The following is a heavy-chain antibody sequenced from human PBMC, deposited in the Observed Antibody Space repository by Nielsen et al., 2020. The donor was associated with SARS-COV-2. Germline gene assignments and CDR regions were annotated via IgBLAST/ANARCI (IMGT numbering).Heavy chain of an antibody. V-gene: IGHV1-2*02. Sequence: ASVKVSCKASGYTFTSYDINWVRQAPGQGLEWMGWFNPGSGGTKYAQKFQGRVTTTRDMSVNTAYMELSGLTSDDTAVYYCARGAQQWLADSWGQGTLVTVSS. D-gene: IGHD6-19*01. CDR1: GYTFTSYD. CDR2: FNPGSGGT. J-gene: IGHJ5*02. CDR3: ARGAQQWLADS.